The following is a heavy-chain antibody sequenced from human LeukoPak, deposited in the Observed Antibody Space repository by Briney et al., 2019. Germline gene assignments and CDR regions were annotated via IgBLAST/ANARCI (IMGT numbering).Heavy chain of an antibody. D-gene: IGHD3-22*01. J-gene: IGHJ4*02. CDR1: GFTFSSYS. V-gene: IGHV3-23*01. Sequence: GGSLRLSCAASGFTFSSYSMNWVRQAPGKGLEWVSAISGSGGSTYYADSVKGRFTISRDNSKNTLYLQMNSLRAEDTAVYYCAKSPHYDSSGYNDYWGQGTLVTVSS. CDR3: AKSPHYDSSGYNDY. CDR2: ISGSGGST.